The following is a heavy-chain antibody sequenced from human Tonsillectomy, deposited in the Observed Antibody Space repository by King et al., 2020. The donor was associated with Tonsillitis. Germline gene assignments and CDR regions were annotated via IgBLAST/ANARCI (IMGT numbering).Heavy chain of an antibody. CDR2: ISGSGRNT. CDR3: AKDPEQWLAQNWFDP. Sequence: QLVQSGGGLVQPGGSLRLSCAASGFTFDNYAMSWVRQAPGKGLEWVSAISGSGRNTYYADSVKGRFTISRDNSKSILYLQMNSLRAEDTAVYYCAKDPEQWLAQNWFDPWGQGTLVTVSS. J-gene: IGHJ5*02. V-gene: IGHV3-23*04. D-gene: IGHD6-19*01. CDR1: GFTFDNYA.